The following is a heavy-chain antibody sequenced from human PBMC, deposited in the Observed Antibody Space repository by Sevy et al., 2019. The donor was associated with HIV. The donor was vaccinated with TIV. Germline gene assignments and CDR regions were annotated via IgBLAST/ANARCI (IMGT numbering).Heavy chain of an antibody. J-gene: IGHJ6*02. D-gene: IGHD6-6*01. CDR3: GKVKSTANESTGTAHMGRVSLRXXXXXXXYRARVERAGVVPTATFLPNSGMDV. V-gene: IGHV1-69*13. CDR2: IIPIFGTE. CDR1: GGTFSSYA. Sequence: ALVKVSCKASGGTFSSYAISWVRQAPGQGLEWMGGIIPIFGTENYAQKFQGRVTITADESTSTAYMELSSLRSEDTGRRVNGKVKSTANESTGTAHMGRVSLRXXXXXXXYRARVERAGVVPTATFLPNSGMDVWGQGTTVTVSS.